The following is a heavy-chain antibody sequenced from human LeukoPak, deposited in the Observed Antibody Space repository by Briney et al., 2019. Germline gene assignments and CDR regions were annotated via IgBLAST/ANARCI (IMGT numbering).Heavy chain of an antibody. CDR2: IKSKTDGGTT. CDR1: GFTFSNAW. Sequence: PGGSLRLSCAASGFTFSNAWMSWVRQAPGKGLEGVGRIKSKTDGGTTDYAAPVKGRFTISRHNSKNTLYLQMNSLRAEDTAVYYCARRGTGAWDSSWPLDYWGQGTLVTVSS. CDR3: ARRGTGAWDSSWPLDY. V-gene: IGHV3-15*01. D-gene: IGHD6-13*01. J-gene: IGHJ4*02.